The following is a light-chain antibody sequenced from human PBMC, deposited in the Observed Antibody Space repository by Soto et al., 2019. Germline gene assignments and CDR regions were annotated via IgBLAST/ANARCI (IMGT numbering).Light chain of an antibody. CDR2: AAS. V-gene: IGKV1-9*01. CDR1: QGISRY. CDR3: QRLNTYPPWT. J-gene: IGKJ1*01. Sequence: DIQLTQSPSFLSASVGDRVTITCRASQGISRYLAWYQQKPGKAPKLLIYAASTLQSGVPSRFRGSGSGTELTLTISSLQPEDFATYYCQRLNTYPPWTFGQGTKVEIK.